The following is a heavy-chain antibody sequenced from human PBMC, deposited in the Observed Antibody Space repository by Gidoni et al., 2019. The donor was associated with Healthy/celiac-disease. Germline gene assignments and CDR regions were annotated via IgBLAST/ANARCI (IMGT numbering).Heavy chain of an antibody. J-gene: IGHJ6*02. CDR3: AREGRGERYFDWLLSGHYGMDV. Sequence: QVQLVESGGGVVQPGRSLRLSCAAAGFTFSSYGLHWVRQAPGKGLEWVAVIWYDGRNKYYADSVKGRFTISRDNSKNTLYLQMNSLRAEDTAVYYCAREGRGERYFDWLLSGHYGMDVWGQGTTVTVSS. V-gene: IGHV3-33*01. CDR1: GFTFSSYG. D-gene: IGHD3-9*01. CDR2: IWYDGRNK.